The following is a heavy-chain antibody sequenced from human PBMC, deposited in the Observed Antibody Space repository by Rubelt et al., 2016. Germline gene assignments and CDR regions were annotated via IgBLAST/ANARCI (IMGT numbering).Heavy chain of an antibody. V-gene: IGHV3-33*01. CDR1: GFTFSSYG. J-gene: IGHJ4*02. Sequence: GGVVQPGRSLRLSCAASGFTFSSYGMHWVRQAPGKGLEWVAVIWYDGSNKYYADSVKGRFTISRDNSKNTLYLQRNSLRAEETAVYYCARGGMGGSTGYFDYWGQGTLVTVSS. CDR2: IWYDGSNK. CDR3: ARGGMGGSTGYFDY. D-gene: IGHD1-26*01.